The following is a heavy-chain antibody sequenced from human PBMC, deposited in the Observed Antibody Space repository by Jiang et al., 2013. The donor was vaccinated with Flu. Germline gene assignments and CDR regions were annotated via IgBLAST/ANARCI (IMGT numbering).Heavy chain of an antibody. CDR1: GGSFSGYY. V-gene: IGHV4-34*01. Sequence: VLLKPSETLSLTCAVYGGSFSGYYWSWIRQPPGKGLEWIGEINHSGSTNYNPSLKSRVTISVDTSKNQFSLKLSSVTAADTAVYYCARGRRILTGQRRELDYWGQGTLVTVSS. D-gene: IGHD3-9*01. CDR2: INHSGST. CDR3: ARGRRILTGQRRELDY. J-gene: IGHJ4*02.